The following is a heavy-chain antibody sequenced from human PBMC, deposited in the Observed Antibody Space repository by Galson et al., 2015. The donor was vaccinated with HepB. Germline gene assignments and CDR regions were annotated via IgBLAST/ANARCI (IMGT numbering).Heavy chain of an antibody. D-gene: IGHD3-10*02. CDR1: GFTFSNAW. CDR2: IKSKTDGGTT. Sequence: SLRLSCAASGFTFSNAWMSWVRQAPGKGLEWVGRIKSKTDGGTTDYAAPVKGRFTISRDDSKNTLYLQMNSLKTEDTAVYYCTTAMSQPEDAFDIWGQGTMSPVSS. CDR3: TTAMSQPEDAFDI. J-gene: IGHJ3*02. V-gene: IGHV3-15*01.